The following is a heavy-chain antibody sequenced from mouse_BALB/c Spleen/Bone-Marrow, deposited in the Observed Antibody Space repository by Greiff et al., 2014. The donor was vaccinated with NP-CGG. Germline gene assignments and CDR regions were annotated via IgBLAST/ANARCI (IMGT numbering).Heavy chain of an antibody. CDR1: GYTFTSYV. CDR2: INPYNDGT. V-gene: IGHV1-14*01. J-gene: IGHJ3*01. D-gene: IGHD1-2*01. Sequence: LVESGPELVKPGASVKMSCKASGYTFTSYVMHWVKQKPGQGLEWIGYINPYNDGTKYNEKFKGKATLTSDKSSSTAYMELSNLTSEDSAVYYCARRQFITTAAWFAYWGQGTLVTVSA. CDR3: ARRQFITTAAWFAY.